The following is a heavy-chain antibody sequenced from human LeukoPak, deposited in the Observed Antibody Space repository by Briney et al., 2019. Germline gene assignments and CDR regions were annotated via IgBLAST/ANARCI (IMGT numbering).Heavy chain of an antibody. CDR2: VYHSGTA. Sequence: SGTLSLTCVVSGGSISSTNWWNWVRQPPGKGLEWIGEVYHSGTANYNASLKSRVTISVVKSKNQFSLKLTSVTAADTAMYYCARGVTFDIWGQGIMVTVSS. J-gene: IGHJ3*02. D-gene: IGHD2-21*01. CDR3: ARGVTFDI. CDR1: GGSISSTNW. V-gene: IGHV4-4*02.